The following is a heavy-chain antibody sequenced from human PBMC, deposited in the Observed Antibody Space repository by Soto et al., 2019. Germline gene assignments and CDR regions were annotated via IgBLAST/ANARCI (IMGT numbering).Heavy chain of an antibody. Sequence: PGGSLRLSCAASGFTFSDYYMDWVRQAPGKGLEWVGRTRNKVNSYSTDYAASVKGRFTISRDDSKNSVYLQMNSLKTEDTAVYYCARITDRTYFDYWGLGILVTVSS. CDR2: TRNKVNSYST. CDR3: ARITDRTYFDY. J-gene: IGHJ4*02. V-gene: IGHV3-72*01. D-gene: IGHD1-20*01. CDR1: GFTFSDYY.